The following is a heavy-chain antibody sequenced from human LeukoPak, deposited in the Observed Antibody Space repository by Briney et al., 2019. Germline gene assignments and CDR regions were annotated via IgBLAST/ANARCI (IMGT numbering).Heavy chain of an antibody. CDR3: ARVAGATVYYYGMDV. Sequence: GGSLRLSCAASGFTFSSYAMHWVRQAPGKGLEWVAVISYDGSNKYYADSVKGRFTISRDNSKNTLYLQMNSLRAEDTAVYYCARVAGATVYYYGMDVWGQGTTVTVSS. CDR2: ISYDGSNK. V-gene: IGHV3-30-3*01. CDR1: GFTFSSYA. J-gene: IGHJ6*02. D-gene: IGHD1-1*01.